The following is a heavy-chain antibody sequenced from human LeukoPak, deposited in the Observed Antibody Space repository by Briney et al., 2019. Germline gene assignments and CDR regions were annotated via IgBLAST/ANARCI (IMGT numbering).Heavy chain of an antibody. CDR1: GFTVSSNY. D-gene: IGHD6-13*01. Sequence: GGSLRLSCAASGFTVSSNYMSWVRQAPGKGLEWVSVIYSGGSTYYADSVKGRFTISRDNSKNTLYLQMNSLRAEDTAVYYCAGVWSEYSSSWYDYWGQGTLVTVSS. CDR3: AGVWSEYSSSWYDY. CDR2: IYSGGST. J-gene: IGHJ4*02. V-gene: IGHV3-53*01.